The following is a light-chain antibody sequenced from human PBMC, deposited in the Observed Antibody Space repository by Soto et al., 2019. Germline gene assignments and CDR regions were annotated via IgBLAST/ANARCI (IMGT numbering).Light chain of an antibody. J-gene: IGLJ1*01. CDR2: DVS. V-gene: IGLV2-14*01. CDR3: SSYTSSSTPYV. Sequence: QSALTQPASGSGSPGQSITISCPGTSSDVGGYNYVSWYQQHPGKAPKLMIYDVSNRPSGVSNRFSGSKSGNTASLTISGLQAEDEADYYCSSYTSSSTPYVFGTGTKVTVL. CDR1: SSDVGGYNY.